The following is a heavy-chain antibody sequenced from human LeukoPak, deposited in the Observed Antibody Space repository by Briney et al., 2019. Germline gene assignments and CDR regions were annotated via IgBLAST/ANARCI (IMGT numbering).Heavy chain of an antibody. J-gene: IGHJ4*02. V-gene: IGHV5-51*01. CDR3: ARLGYYGSGSYGVYYFDY. CDR1: GYSFTSYW. CDR2: IYPGDSDT. Sequence: GESLKISCKGSGYSFTSYWIGWVRQMPGKGLEWMGIIYPGDSDTRSSPSFQGQVTISADKSIRTAYLQWSSLKASDTAMYYCARLGYYGSGSYGVYYFDYWGQGTLVTVSS. D-gene: IGHD3-10*01.